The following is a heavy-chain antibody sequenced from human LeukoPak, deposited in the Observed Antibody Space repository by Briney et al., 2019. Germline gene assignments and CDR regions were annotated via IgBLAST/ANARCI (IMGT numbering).Heavy chain of an antibody. J-gene: IGHJ3*02. CDR2: ISSSGSTI. V-gene: IGHV3-11*01. CDR3: ARPSTDDAFDI. CDR1: GFTFSDYY. D-gene: IGHD4-17*01. Sequence: GGSLRLSCAASGFTFSDYYMSWIRQAPGKGLEWVSYISSSGSTIYYADSVKGRFTISRDNAKNSLYLQMNSLRAKDTAVYYCARPSTDDAFDIWGQGTMVTVSS.